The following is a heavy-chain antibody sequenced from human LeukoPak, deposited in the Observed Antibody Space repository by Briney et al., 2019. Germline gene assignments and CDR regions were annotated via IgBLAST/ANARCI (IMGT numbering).Heavy chain of an antibody. CDR3: ARGAAGAKYYYYYYYMDV. CDR1: GGSISSYY. CDR2: IYYSGST. V-gene: IGHV4-59*01. D-gene: IGHD6-13*01. Sequence: PSETLSLTCTVSGGSISSYYWSWIRQPPGKGLEWIGYIYYSGSTNYNPSLKSRVTISVDTSKNQFSLKLSSVTAADTAVYYCARGAAGAKYYYYYYYMDVWGKGTTVTISS. J-gene: IGHJ6*03.